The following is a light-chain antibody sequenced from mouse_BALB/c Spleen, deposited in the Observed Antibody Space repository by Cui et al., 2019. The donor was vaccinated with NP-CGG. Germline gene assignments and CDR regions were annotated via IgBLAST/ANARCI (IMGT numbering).Light chain of an antibody. J-gene: IGLJ1*01. CDR3: ALWYSNHWV. V-gene: IGLV1*01. CDR2: GTN. Sequence: QAVVTWESALATSPGETGTLTGRSSTGAVTTSNYANWVQEKPDHLFTGLIGGTNNRAPGVPARFSGSLIGDKTALTITGAQTEDEAIYFCALWYSNHWVFGGGTKLTVL. CDR1: TGAVTTSNY.